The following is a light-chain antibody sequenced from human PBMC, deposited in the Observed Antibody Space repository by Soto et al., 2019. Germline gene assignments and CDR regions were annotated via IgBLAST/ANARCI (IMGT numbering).Light chain of an antibody. Sequence: QSALSQPASVSGSPGQSITISCTGTSSDVGAYHYVSWYQQHPGKAPKLMIYEVSYRPSGVSNRFSGSKSGNTASLTTSGLQAGDEADYYCSSYTNSNTLWVFGGGTKLTVL. V-gene: IGLV2-14*01. CDR1: SSDVGAYHY. CDR3: SSYTNSNTLWV. CDR2: EVS. J-gene: IGLJ3*02.